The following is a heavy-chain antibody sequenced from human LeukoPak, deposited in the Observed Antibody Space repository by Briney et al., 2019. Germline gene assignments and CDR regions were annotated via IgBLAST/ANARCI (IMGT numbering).Heavy chain of an antibody. D-gene: IGHD6-19*01. J-gene: IGHJ4*02. V-gene: IGHV3-33*01. CDR2: IWYDGSNK. Sequence: GGSLRLSCAASGFTSSSYGMHWVRQAPGKGLEWVAVIWYDGSNKYYADSVKGRFTISRDNSKNTLYLQMNSLRAEDTAVYYCARDHSSGWYSDYFDYWGQGTLVTVSS. CDR1: GFTSSSYG. CDR3: ARDHSSGWYSDYFDY.